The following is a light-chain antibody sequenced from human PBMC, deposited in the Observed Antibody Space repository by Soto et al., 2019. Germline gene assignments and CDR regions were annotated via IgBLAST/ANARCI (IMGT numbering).Light chain of an antibody. CDR1: RTDVGGYNF. CDR2: EVR. V-gene: IGLV2-14*01. Sequence: QSVLTQPASVSGSPGQSITISCTGTRTDVGGYNFVSWYQQHPGKAPKLIIYEVRNRPSGVSNRFSGSKSDNTASLTISGLQAEDEADYYCCSYVSSKTYVFGTGTKLTVL. J-gene: IGLJ1*01. CDR3: CSYVSSKTYV.